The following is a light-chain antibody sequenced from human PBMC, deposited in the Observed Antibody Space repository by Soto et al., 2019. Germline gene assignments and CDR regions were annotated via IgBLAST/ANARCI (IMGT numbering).Light chain of an antibody. CDR3: QQRRSWPPVT. Sequence: ILMTQSPGTLSLSPGERATLPCRASQSVGGHLAWYHKKPGQAPRLIRCEAFNWATGIPARFSVTGSGTDFTLTIRRLETEDFGVYDGQQRRSWPPVTVGGGTQVEIK. V-gene: IGKV3-11*01. CDR1: QSVGGH. CDR2: EAF. J-gene: IGKJ4*01.